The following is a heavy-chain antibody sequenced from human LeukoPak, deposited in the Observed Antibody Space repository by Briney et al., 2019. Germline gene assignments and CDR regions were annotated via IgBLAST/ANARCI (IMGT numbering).Heavy chain of an antibody. CDR3: AKKRPRSIAVAGTGYYFDY. J-gene: IGHJ4*02. CDR1: GFSLSSYA. D-gene: IGHD6-19*01. V-gene: IGHV3-23*01. CDR2: ISGSGGST. Sequence: PGGSLRLSCAASGFSLSSYAMRWVRQAPGKGLGWVSAISGSGGSTYYADSVKGRFTISRDNSKNTLYLQMNSLRAEDTAVYYCAKKRPRSIAVAGTGYYFDYWGQGTLVTVSS.